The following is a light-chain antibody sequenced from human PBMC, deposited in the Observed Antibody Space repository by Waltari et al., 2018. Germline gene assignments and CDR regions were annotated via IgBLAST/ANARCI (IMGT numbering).Light chain of an antibody. CDR1: KLGDKY. CDR3: QAWDSNAAV. Sequence: SYELTQPPSVSVSPGQTASITCSGDKLGDKYACWYQQKPGQSPILVIDQDNKRPSGIPERFSGSNTGSTATLTISGTQTMDEADYYCQAWDSNAAVFGGGTKLTVL. CDR2: QDN. V-gene: IGLV3-1*01. J-gene: IGLJ2*01.